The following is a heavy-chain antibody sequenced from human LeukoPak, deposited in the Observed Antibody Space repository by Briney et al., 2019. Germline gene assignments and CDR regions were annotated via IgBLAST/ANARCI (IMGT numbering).Heavy chain of an antibody. Sequence: GSLRLSCAASGFPFSSYAMDWVRQAPGKGLEWVSAISGSGGSTYYADSVKGRFTISRDNSKNTLYLQMNSLRAEDTGVYYCAKQARDYDFWSGPSSLFDYWGQGTLVTVSS. J-gene: IGHJ4*02. CDR2: ISGSGGST. V-gene: IGHV3-23*01. CDR1: GFPFSSYA. D-gene: IGHD3-3*01. CDR3: AKQARDYDFWSGPSSLFDY.